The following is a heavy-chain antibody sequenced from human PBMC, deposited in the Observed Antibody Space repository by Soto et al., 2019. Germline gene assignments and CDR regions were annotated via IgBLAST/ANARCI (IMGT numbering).Heavy chain of an antibody. CDR1: GGSISSGGSY. CDR2: IYYSGTT. J-gene: IGHJ2*01. Sequence: QVQLQESGPGLVKPSQTLSLICTVSGGSISSGGSYWSWIRQSPGKGLEWIGYIYYSGTTHYNPSLKGRVSISLDTSKHQFSLKWSSVTDADTAIYYCARGHCFSSSCSYLDRWGRGTLVTVSS. CDR3: ARGHCFSSSCSYLDR. V-gene: IGHV4-31*03. D-gene: IGHD2-2*01.